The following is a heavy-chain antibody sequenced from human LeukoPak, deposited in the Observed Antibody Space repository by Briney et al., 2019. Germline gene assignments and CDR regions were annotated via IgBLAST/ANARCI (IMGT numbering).Heavy chain of an antibody. D-gene: IGHD6-13*01. J-gene: IGHJ5*02. Sequence: GASVKVSCKVSGYTLTELSMHWVRQAPGKGLEWMGGFDPEDGETIYAQKFQGRVTMTEDTSTDTAYMELSSLRSEDTAVYYCATDVRGSSSWYQWFDPWGQGTLVTVSS. V-gene: IGHV1-24*01. CDR3: ATDVRGSSSWYQWFDP. CDR1: GYTLTELS. CDR2: FDPEDGET.